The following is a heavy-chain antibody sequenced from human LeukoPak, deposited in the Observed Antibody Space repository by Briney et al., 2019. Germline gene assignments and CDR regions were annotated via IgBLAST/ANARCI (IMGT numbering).Heavy chain of an antibody. Sequence: PGGSLRLSCEASGFTFSRYWMHWVRQAPGKGLMWVSRINSDGSATTYADFVKGRFTISRDNTKNTLFLQMNSARAEDTAVYYCASTDDYADENYWGQGTLVTVSS. CDR1: GFTFSRYW. CDR3: ASTDDYADENY. J-gene: IGHJ4*02. V-gene: IGHV3-74*03. CDR2: INSDGSAT. D-gene: IGHD4-17*01.